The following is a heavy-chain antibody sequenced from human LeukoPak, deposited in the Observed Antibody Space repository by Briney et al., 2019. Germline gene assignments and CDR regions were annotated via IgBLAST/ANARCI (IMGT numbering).Heavy chain of an antibody. V-gene: IGHV5-51*01. CDR3: ARHLRPPRVYYDYGMDV. CDR2: IYPGDSDT. J-gene: IGHJ6*02. CDR1: GYSFTNYW. Sequence: GESLKISCKGSGYSFTNYWIGWVRQMPGKGLEWMGIIYPGDSDTRYSPSFQGQVTISADKSISTAYLQWSSLKASDTAMYYCARHLRPPRVYYDYGMDVWGQGTTVTVSS.